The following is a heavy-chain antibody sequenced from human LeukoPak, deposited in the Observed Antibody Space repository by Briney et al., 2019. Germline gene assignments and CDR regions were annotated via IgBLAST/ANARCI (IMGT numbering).Heavy chain of an antibody. CDR2: IRYDGSNK. D-gene: IGHD2-2*02. V-gene: IGHV3-30*02. CDR3: AKDKIGYCSSTSCYTKSGFDY. Sequence: GGSLRLSCAGSGFTFSNYGMHWVRQAPGKGLVWVAFIRYDGSNKYYADSVKGRFTISRDNSKNTLYLQMNSLRAEDTAVYYCAKDKIGYCSSTSCYTKSGFDYWGQGTLVTVSS. J-gene: IGHJ4*02. CDR1: GFTFSNYG.